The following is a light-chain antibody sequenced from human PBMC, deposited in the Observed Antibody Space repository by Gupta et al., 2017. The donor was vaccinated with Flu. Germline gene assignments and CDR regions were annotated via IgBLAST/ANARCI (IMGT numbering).Light chain of an antibody. Sequence: EIVLTQSPGTPSSSPGERATLSCRASQSVSSSYLAWYQQKPGQAPRLRIYGASSRATGIPDRCSGSGSGTDFTLTVSRLEPEDFAVYYCRQYGSSSRTFGQGTKLEIK. J-gene: IGKJ2*01. CDR1: QSVSSSY. CDR2: GAS. CDR3: RQYGSSSRT. V-gene: IGKV3-20*01.